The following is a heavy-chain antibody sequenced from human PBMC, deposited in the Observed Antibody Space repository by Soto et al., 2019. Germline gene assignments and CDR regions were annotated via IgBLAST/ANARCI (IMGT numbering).Heavy chain of an antibody. CDR2: ISHDESNK. CDR3: ARESPFDL. V-gene: IGHV3-30*04. J-gene: IGHJ5*02. Sequence: VRQAPGKGLEWVAVISHDESNKYYADSVKGRFTISRDNAKNSLYLQMNSLRAEDTAVYYCARESPFDLWGQGSLVTVSS.